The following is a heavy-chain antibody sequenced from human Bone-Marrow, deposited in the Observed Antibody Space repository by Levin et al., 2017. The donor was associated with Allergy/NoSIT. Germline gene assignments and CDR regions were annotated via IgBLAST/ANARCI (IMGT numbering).Heavy chain of an antibody. CDR3: ARSTGREIDY. CDR2: IYHSGST. V-gene: IGHV4-38-2*01. J-gene: IGHJ4*02. D-gene: IGHD2-15*01. Sequence: SETLSLTCAVSGYSISSGYYWGWIRQPPGKGLEWIGSIYHSGSTYYNPSLKSRVTISVDTSKNQFSLKLSSVTAADTAVYYCARSTGREIDYWGQGTLVTVSS. CDR1: GYSISSGYY.